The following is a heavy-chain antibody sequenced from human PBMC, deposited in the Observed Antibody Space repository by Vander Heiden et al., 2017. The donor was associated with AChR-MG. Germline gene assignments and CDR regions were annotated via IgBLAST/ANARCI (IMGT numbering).Heavy chain of an antibody. D-gene: IGHD2-15*01. J-gene: IGHJ6*03. V-gene: IGHV3-72*01. Sequence: EVQLVESGGDLVQPGGSLRLSCAASGFTLSDHYMDWVRQAPGKGLEWVGRSRKKANTYTTEYAASVKGRFTISRDESQKSLYLQMNSLKTEDTAVYYCARTTPLDNHSYMDVWGKGTTVTV. CDR2: SRKKANTYTT. CDR1: GFTLSDHY. CDR3: ARTTPLDNHSYMDV.